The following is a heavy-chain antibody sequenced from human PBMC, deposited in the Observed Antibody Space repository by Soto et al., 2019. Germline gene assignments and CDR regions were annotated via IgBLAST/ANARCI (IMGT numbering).Heavy chain of an antibody. Sequence: ASVKVSCKASGYTFTSYAMHWMRQAPGQRLEWMGWINAGNGNTKYSQKFQGRVTITRDTSASTAYMELSSLRSEDTAVYYCARVKEGITMVRGVIPRYYYYGMDVWGQGTTVTVSS. CDR2: INAGNGNT. CDR3: ARVKEGITMVRGVIPRYYYYGMDV. V-gene: IGHV1-3*01. D-gene: IGHD3-10*01. J-gene: IGHJ6*02. CDR1: GYTFTSYA.